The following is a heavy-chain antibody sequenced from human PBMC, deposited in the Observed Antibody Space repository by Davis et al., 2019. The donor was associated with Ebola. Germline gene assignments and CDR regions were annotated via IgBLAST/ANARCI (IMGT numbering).Heavy chain of an antibody. CDR1: GYTFTRYW. V-gene: IGHV5-51*01. CDR2: IYTGDSDA. Sequence: GESLKISCKASGYTFTRYWIGWVRQASGKGLEWVAIIYTGDSDARYSPSFQGHVTISADKSVNTAYLQWSSLRPSDTGMYYCARHYNWFDPWGQGTRVTVSS. J-gene: IGHJ5*02. CDR3: ARHYNWFDP.